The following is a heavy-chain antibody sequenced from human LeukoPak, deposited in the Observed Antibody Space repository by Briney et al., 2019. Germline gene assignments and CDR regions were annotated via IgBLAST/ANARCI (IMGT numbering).Heavy chain of an antibody. CDR2: IWYDGSNK. CDR1: GFTFSSYG. D-gene: IGHD2-2*01. CDR3: ARVRELGYCSSTSCPRSGMDV. Sequence: GGSLRLSCAASGFTFSSYGMHWVRQAPGKGLEWVAVIWYDGSNKYYADSVKGRFTISRDNSKNTLYLQMNSLRAEDTAVYYCARVRELGYCSSTSCPRSGMDVWGKGTTVTVSS. J-gene: IGHJ6*04. V-gene: IGHV3-33*01.